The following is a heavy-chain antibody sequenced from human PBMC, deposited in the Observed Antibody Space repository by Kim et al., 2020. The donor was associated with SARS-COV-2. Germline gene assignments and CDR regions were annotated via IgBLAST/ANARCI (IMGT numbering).Heavy chain of an antibody. Sequence: SETLSLTCTVSGGSISSYYWSWIRQPPGKGLEWIGYIYYSGSTNYNLSLKSRVTISVDTTKNQFSLKLSSVTAADTAVYYCSRDPRGYSSSWYHYYYYM. J-gene: IGHJ6*03. CDR2: IYYSGST. V-gene: IGHV4-59*01. CDR1: GGSISSYY. CDR3: SRDPRGYSSSWYHYYYYM. D-gene: IGHD6-13*01.